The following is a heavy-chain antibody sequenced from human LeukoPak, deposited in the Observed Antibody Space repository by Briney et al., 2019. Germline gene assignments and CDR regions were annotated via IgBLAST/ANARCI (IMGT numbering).Heavy chain of an antibody. CDR3: ARDYTDYGDYIYGMDV. D-gene: IGHD4-17*01. Sequence: SGTLSLTCAVSGGSISNITNSNWWSWVRQPPGKGLEWIGEIYHSGSTNYNPSLKSRVTISVDKSKNQFSLKLSSVTAADTAVYYCARDYTDYGDYIYGMDVWGQGTTVTVSS. J-gene: IGHJ6*02. CDR2: IYHSGST. V-gene: IGHV4-4*02. CDR1: GGSISNITNSNW.